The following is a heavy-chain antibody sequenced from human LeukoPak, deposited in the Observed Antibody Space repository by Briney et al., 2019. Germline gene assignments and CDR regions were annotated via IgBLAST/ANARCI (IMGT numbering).Heavy chain of an antibody. J-gene: IGHJ4*02. V-gene: IGHV3-21*01. CDR1: GFTFSSYS. CDR2: ISSSSSYI. CDR3: AAELRDYGDYVFDY. D-gene: IGHD4-17*01. Sequence: GGSLRLSCAASGFTFSSYSMNWVRQAPGKGLEWVSSISSSSSYIYYAGSVKGRFTISRDNAKNSLYLQMNSLRAEDTAVYYCAAELRDYGDYVFDYWGQGTLVTVSS.